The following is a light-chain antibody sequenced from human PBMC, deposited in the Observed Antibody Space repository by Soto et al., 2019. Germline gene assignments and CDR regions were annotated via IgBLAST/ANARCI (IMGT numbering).Light chain of an antibody. CDR2: GAS. CDR1: QSVSRSY. CDR3: QQYGSSPPYT. V-gene: IGKV3-20*01. J-gene: IGKJ2*01. Sequence: EIVLTQSPGTLSLSPGERGTLSCRASQSVSRSYLAWYQHKPGQAPRLLIYGASSRATGVPERFSGSGSGTDFTLTISRLEPEDFAVYYCQQYGSSPPYTFGQGTKLEIK.